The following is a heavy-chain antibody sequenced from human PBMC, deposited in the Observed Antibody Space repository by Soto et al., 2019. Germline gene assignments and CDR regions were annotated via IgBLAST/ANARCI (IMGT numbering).Heavy chain of an antibody. CDR2: ISYDGSNK. Sequence: GGSLRLSCATSGFTFSSYAMHWVRQAPGKGLEWVAVISYDGSNKYYADSVKGRFTISRDNSKNTLYLQMNSLRAEDTAIYYCESNQGDEYWVQGTRATVPT. CDR1: GFTFSSYA. V-gene: IGHV3-30-3*01. J-gene: IGHJ4*02. CDR3: ESNQGDEY. D-gene: IGHD1-26*01.